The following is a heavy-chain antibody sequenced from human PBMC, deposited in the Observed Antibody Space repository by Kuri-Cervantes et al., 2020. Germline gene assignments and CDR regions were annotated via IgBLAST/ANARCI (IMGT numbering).Heavy chain of an antibody. J-gene: IGHJ3*02. CDR1: FSDYY. CDR2: IXXSGST. CDR3: AXGLTTXRAFDI. D-gene: IGHD4-11*01. Sequence: FSDYYMSWVRXXPGKXLEWIXXIXXSGSTNYNPSLKSRVTISVDTSRNQFSLXXSSVXAADTAXYYCAXGLTTXRAFDIWGQGTMVTVSS. V-gene: IGHV4-34*01.